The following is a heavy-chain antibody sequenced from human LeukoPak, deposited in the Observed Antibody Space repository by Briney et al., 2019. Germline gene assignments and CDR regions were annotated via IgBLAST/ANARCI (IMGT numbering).Heavy chain of an antibody. D-gene: IGHD4-23*01. V-gene: IGHV4-59*12. J-gene: IGHJ4*02. CDR1: GGSISSYY. CDR2: IYYSGST. Sequence: PSETLSLTCTVSGGSISSYYWSWIRQPPGKGLEWIGYIYYSGSTYYNPSLKSRVTISVDTSKNQFSLKLSSVTAADTAVYYCARDRGDYGGNLIDYWGQGTLVTVSS. CDR3: ARDRGDYGGNLIDY.